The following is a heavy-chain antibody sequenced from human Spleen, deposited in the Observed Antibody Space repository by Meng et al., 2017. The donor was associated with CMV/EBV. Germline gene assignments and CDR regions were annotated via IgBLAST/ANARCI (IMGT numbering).Heavy chain of an antibody. D-gene: IGHD6-13*01. CDR1: GGSINSSSYY. Sequence: QVQLQEPGPGLVKPSQTLSLTCTAPGGSINSSSYYWGWIRQPPGKGLEWIGSIYYSGRTYYNPSLKSRVTISVDTSKNQFSLKLSSVTAADTAVYYCARPIAAAGWFDPWGQGTLVTVFS. CDR2: IYYSGRT. CDR3: ARPIAAAGWFDP. J-gene: IGHJ5*02. V-gene: IGHV4-39*01.